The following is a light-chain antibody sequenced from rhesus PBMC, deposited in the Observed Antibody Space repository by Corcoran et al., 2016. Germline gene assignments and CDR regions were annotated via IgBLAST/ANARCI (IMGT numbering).Light chain of an antibody. CDR2: RAS. V-gene: IGKV1-69*01. Sequence: DIQMTQSPSSLSASVGDRVTITCRGRQGISNWWAWYQQKPGKASKLLIYRASNLEAGVPSRFRGSGSGTDFTLTLSSLQAEDIATYYYQQRDNSPHSFGLGTKVGIK. CDR1: QGISNW. J-gene: IGKJ2*01. CDR3: QQRDNSPHS.